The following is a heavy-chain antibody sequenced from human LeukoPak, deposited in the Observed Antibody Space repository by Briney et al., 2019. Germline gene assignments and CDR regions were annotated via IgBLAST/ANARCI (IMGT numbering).Heavy chain of an antibody. D-gene: IGHD2-15*01. Sequence: ASVKVSCKASGYTFTSYDINWVRQATGQRLEWMGWMKPNSGNTGYAQKFQGRVTMTRDTSISTAYLELTTLRSDDTAVYYCARGPSPYCSGDSCYSFLCYHHWGQGTLVTVSS. CDR1: GYTFTSYD. V-gene: IGHV1-8*01. J-gene: IGHJ1*01. CDR2: MKPNSGNT. CDR3: ARGPSPYCSGDSCYSFLCYHH.